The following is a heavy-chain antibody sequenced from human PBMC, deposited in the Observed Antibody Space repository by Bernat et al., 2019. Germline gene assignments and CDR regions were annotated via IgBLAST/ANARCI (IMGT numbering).Heavy chain of an antibody. Sequence: QVQLAESGGGVVQPGRSLRLSCAASGFTFRNFGMHWVRQPPGKGLEWVAIIWDDGSNKYYADSVKGRFTISRDNSRNTVYLQMNSLRAEDTAVYYCARHIGSCSGGSCADWYFDLWGRGTLVTVSS. CDR2: IWDDGSNK. CDR3: ARHIGSCSGGSCADWYFDL. V-gene: IGHV3-33*01. CDR1: GFTFRNFG. J-gene: IGHJ2*01. D-gene: IGHD2-15*01.